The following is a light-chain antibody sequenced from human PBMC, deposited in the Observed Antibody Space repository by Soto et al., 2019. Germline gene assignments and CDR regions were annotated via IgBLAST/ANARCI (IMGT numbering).Light chain of an antibody. J-gene: IGKJ1*01. CDR1: QNIYTF. Sequence: DIQMTQSPSSLSASVGDRVTITCRASQNIYTFLNWYHQAPGKAPKLLIYRASTLESDVPSRFSGSGSGTDFALAIRSLQTEDFGTYYCQQGLSTPWAFGQGTKVEVK. V-gene: IGKV1-39*01. CDR2: RAS. CDR3: QQGLSTPWA.